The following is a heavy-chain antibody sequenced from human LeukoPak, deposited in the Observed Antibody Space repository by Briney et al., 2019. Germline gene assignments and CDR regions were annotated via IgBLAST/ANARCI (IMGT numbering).Heavy chain of an antibody. J-gene: IGHJ4*02. D-gene: IGHD5-12*01. Sequence: ASVKVSCTASGYTFTGYYLHWVRQAPGQGLEWIGRINPNSGGTNYAQKFHGRVTATRDTSINTVYMELSRLRSDDTAVYYCVRAGATLPLLFDYWGQGTLVTVSS. CDR1: GYTFTGYY. CDR3: VRAGATLPLLFDY. V-gene: IGHV1-2*02. CDR2: INPNSGGT.